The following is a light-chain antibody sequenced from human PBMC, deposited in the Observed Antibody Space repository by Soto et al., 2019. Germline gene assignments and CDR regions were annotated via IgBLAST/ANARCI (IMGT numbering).Light chain of an antibody. V-gene: IGLV2-8*01. Sequence: QSALTQPPSASGSPGQSVTMSCTGSSSDVGAFNSVSWYQQPPHKAPQIIIYEVSKRPSGVPDRFSGSKSGNTASLTVSGLQADDEADYFCCSYAGRNIYLFGSGTTV. CDR1: SSDVGAFNS. J-gene: IGLJ1*01. CDR3: CSYAGRNIYL. CDR2: EVS.